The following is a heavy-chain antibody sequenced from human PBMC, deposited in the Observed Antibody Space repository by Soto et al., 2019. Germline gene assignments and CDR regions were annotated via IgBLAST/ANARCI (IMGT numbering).Heavy chain of an antibody. CDR1: GYTFTSYA. J-gene: IGHJ5*02. D-gene: IGHD3-10*01. Sequence: QVQLVQSGAEEKKPGASMKVSCKASGYTFTSYAMHWVRQAPGQRLEWMGWINAGNGNTKYSQKFQGRVTITRDTSASTAYMELSSLRSEDTAVYYCARGARITMVRGVIPNWFDPWGQGTLVTVSS. V-gene: IGHV1-3*05. CDR3: ARGARITMVRGVIPNWFDP. CDR2: INAGNGNT.